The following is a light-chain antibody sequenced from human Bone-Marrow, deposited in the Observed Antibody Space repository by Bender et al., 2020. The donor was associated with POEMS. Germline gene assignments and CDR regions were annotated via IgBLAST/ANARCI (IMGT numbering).Light chain of an antibody. CDR2: GYN. J-gene: IGLJ1*01. V-gene: IGLV1-40*01. CDR3: SSYTGTITPYV. CDR1: SSNTGSGYD. Sequence: QSVLTQPPSVSGAPGQRVTISCTGSSSNTGSGYDINWYQHLPGTAPKLLIYGYNNRPSGVSNRFSGSKSGNTASLTISGLQAEDEADYYCSSYTGTITPYVFGTGTKVSVL.